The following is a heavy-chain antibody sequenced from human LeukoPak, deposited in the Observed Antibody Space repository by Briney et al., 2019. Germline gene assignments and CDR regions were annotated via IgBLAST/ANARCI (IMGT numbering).Heavy chain of an antibody. CDR2: ISGSGGST. V-gene: IGHV3-23*01. Sequence: GGSLRLSCAASGFTLSSYAMSWVRQAPGKGLEWVSAISGSGGSTYYADSVKGRFTISRDNSKNTLYLQMNSLRAEDTAVYYCAKCGPSDSSGENDAFDIWGQGTMVTVSS. J-gene: IGHJ3*02. CDR1: GFTLSSYA. CDR3: AKCGPSDSSGENDAFDI. D-gene: IGHD6-19*01.